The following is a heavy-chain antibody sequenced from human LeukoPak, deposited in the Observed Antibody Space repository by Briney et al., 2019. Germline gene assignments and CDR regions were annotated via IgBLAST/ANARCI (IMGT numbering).Heavy chain of an antibody. CDR2: ISSSGSSI. CDR3: ARDLTMVIRGDY. J-gene: IGHJ4*02. V-gene: IGHV3-48*03. D-gene: IGHD4/OR15-4a*01. Sequence: GGSLRLSCAASGFTFSNYNMNWVRQAPGKGLEWVSYISSSGSSIYYADGVKGRFTISRDNAKNSLYLQMNSLRAEDTAVYYCARDLTMVIRGDYWRQGTLVTVSS. CDR1: GFTFSNYN.